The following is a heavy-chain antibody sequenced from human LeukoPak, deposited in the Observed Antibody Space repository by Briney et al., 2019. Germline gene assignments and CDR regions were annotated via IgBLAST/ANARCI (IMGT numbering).Heavy chain of an antibody. J-gene: IGHJ4*02. V-gene: IGHV4-59*01. CDR2: IYYSGST. D-gene: IGHD3-10*01. Sequence: SETLSLTCTVSGGSISSYYWSWIRQPPGKGLEWIGNIYYSGSTNYNPSLKSRVTISVDTSKNQFSLKLSSVTAADTAVCYCARDGGRDYYGSGSYDYYFDYWGQGTLVTVSS. CDR1: GGSISSYY. CDR3: ARDGGRDYYGSGSYDYYFDY.